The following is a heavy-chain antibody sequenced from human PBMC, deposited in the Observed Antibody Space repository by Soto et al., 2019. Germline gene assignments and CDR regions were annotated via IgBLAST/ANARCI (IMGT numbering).Heavy chain of an antibody. CDR3: TRVDGPLMQQLPHPYYGMDV. V-gene: IGHV3-49*04. CDR2: IRSKAYGGTT. D-gene: IGHD6-13*01. Sequence: PGGSLRLSCTASGFTFGDYAMSWVRQAPGKGLEWVGFIRSKAYGGTTEYAASVKGRFTISRDDSKSIAYLQMNSLKTEDTAVYYCTRVDGPLMQQLPHPYYGMDVWGQGTTVTVS. J-gene: IGHJ6*02. CDR1: GFTFGDYA.